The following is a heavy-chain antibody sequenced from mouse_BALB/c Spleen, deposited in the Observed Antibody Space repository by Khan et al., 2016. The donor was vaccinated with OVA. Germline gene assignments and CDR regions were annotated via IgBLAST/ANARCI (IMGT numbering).Heavy chain of an antibody. Sequence: EVQLQESGPELVKPGASVKMSCKASGYTFTDYYMKWVKQSQGKSLEWIGDINPDNGDTFYNQKFKGKATLTVDKSSSTAYMQLNSLTSEDSALYFCTRGLFDVRGAGTTVTVSS. CDR1: GYTFTDYY. CDR2: INPDNGDT. CDR3: TRGLFDV. J-gene: IGHJ1*01. V-gene: IGHV1-19*01.